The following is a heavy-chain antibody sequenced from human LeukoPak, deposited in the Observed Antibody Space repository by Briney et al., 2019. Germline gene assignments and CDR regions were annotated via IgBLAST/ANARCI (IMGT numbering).Heavy chain of an antibody. Sequence: ASVKVSCKASGYTFAVYYIQWVRQAPGQGLEWMGWINPNSGGTKYAQTFQGRVTMTRDTSIGTAYMELSRLKVDDTAVYYCARRLYDDYAGFDYWGQGTLVTVSS. V-gene: IGHV1-2*02. CDR2: INPNSGGT. J-gene: IGHJ4*02. CDR1: GYTFAVYY. CDR3: ARRLYDDYAGFDY. D-gene: IGHD4-17*01.